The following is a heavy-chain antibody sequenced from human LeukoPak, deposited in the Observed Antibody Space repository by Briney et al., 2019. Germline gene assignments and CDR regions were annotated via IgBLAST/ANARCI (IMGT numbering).Heavy chain of an antibody. CDR2: IYYSGST. D-gene: IGHD3-22*01. CDR3: ARGPYYDSSGYYPNDY. J-gene: IGHJ4*02. Sequence: SETLSLTCTVSGASISSYYWSWIRQPPGKGLEWIGYIYYSGSTNYNPSLKSRVPISVDTSKNQFSLKLSSVTAADTAVYYCARGPYYDSSGYYPNDYWGQGTLVTVSS. V-gene: IGHV4-59*01. CDR1: GASISSYY.